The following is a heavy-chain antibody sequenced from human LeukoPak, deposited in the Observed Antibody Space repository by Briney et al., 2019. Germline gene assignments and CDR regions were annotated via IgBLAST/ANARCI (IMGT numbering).Heavy chain of an antibody. CDR2: INHSGST. CDR1: GGSFSGYY. V-gene: IGHV4-34*01. D-gene: IGHD3-10*01. Sequence: PSETLSLTCAVYGGSFSGYYWSWIRQPPGKGLEWIGEINHSGSTNNNPSLKSRVTISVDTSKNQFSLKLSSVTAADTAVYYCARGRGGITMVRYDYWGQGTLVTVSS. J-gene: IGHJ4*02. CDR3: ARGRGGITMVRYDY.